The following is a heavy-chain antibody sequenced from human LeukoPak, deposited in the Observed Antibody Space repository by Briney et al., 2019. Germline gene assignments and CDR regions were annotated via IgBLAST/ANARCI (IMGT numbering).Heavy chain of an antibody. V-gene: IGHV4-59*08. J-gene: IGHJ4*02. CDR1: GGSISSYY. Sequence: PETLSLTCTVSGGSISSYYWSWIRQPPGKGLEWIGYIYYSGSTNYNPSLKSRVTISGDTSKRQFSLELSSVTAADTAVYYCASYSASYPHFFDYWGQGTLVTVSS. CDR2: IYYSGST. CDR3: ASYSASYPHFFDY. D-gene: IGHD1-26*01.